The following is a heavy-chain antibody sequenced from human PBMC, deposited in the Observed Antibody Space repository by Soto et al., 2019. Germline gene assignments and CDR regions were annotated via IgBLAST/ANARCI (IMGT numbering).Heavy chain of an antibody. CDR2: IYYSGST. CDR1: GGSISSYY. CDR3: AADVITILGVVIFNY. V-gene: IGHV4-59*01. Sequence: SETLSLTCTVSGGSISSYYWSWIRQPPGKGLEWIGYIYYSGSTNYNPSLKSRVTISVDTSNNQFSLKLSSVTAADTAVYYCAADVITILGVVIFNYWGQGTLVTLS. J-gene: IGHJ4*02. D-gene: IGHD3-3*01.